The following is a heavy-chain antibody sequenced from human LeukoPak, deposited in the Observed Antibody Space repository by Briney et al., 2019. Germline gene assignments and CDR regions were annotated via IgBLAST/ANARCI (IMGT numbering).Heavy chain of an antibody. V-gene: IGHV3-21*01. D-gene: IGHD4-17*01. Sequence: GGSLRLSWAASGFTFSSYSMNWVSQAPGKGLEWVSSISSSSSYIYYADSVKGRFTISRDNAKNSLYLQMNSLRAEDTAVYYCSRAYGFYFDYWGQGTLVTVSS. CDR3: SRAYGFYFDY. CDR1: GFTFSSYS. CDR2: ISSSSSYI. J-gene: IGHJ4*02.